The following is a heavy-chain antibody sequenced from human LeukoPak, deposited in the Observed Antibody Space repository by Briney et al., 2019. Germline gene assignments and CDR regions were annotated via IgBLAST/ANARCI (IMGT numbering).Heavy chain of an antibody. Sequence: PSETLSLTCSVSCDSISSYYWGWIRQPPGKGLEWIGSIYHSGSTYYNPSLKSRVTISVDTSKNQFSLKLSSVTAADTAVYYCARQRGVADFDYWGQGTLVTVSS. CDR2: IYHSGST. V-gene: IGHV4-38-2*02. D-gene: IGHD6-19*01. J-gene: IGHJ4*02. CDR3: ARQRGVADFDY. CDR1: CDSISSYY.